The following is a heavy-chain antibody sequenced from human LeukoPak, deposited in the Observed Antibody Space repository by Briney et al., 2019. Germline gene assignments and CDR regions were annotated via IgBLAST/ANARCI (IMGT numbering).Heavy chain of an antibody. CDR1: GGSISTYY. CDR3: ARVAVYCSGGSCYNYYYYGMDV. CDR2: IYYDGST. D-gene: IGHD2-15*01. J-gene: IGHJ6*02. Sequence: SETLSLTCTVSGGSISTYYWRWIRQPPGKGLEWIGHIYYDGSTINYPALKSRVTMSVDTSKNQFSLKLSSVTAADTAVYYCARVAVYCSGGSCYNYYYYGMDVWGQGTTVTVSS. V-gene: IGHV4-59*01.